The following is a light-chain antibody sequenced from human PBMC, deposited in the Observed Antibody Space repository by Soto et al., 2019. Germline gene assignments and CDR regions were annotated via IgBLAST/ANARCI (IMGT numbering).Light chain of an antibody. CDR2: GNS. V-gene: IGLV1-40*01. Sequence: QSVLTQPPSVSGAXGXRVXXXXTGSSSNIGAGYDVHWYQQLPGTAPKLLIYGNSNRPSGVPDRFSGSKSGTSASLAITGLQAEDEADYYCQSYDSSLSGSVFGGGTKLTVL. CDR3: QSYDSSLSGSV. CDR1: SSNIGAGYD. J-gene: IGLJ2*01.